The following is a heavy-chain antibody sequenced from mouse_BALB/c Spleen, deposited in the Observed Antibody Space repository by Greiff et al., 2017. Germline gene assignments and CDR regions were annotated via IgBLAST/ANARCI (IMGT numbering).Heavy chain of an antibody. Sequence: EVQRVESGGGLVKPGGSLKLSCAASGFAFSSYDMSWVRQTPEKRLEWVAYISSGGGSTYYPDTVKGRFTISRDNAKNTLYLQMSSLKSEDTAMYYCARHRDYGSSFDYWGQGTTLTVSS. CDR2: ISSGGGST. V-gene: IGHV5-12-1*01. CDR1: GFAFSSYD. CDR3: ARHRDYGSSFDY. D-gene: IGHD1-1*01. J-gene: IGHJ2*01.